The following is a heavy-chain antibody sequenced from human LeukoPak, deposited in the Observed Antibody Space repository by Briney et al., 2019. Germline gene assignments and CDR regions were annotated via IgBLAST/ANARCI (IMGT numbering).Heavy chain of an antibody. D-gene: IGHD5-24*01. CDR3: AKVRDGYNYYFDY. CDR1: GFTFSSDA. Sequence: GGSLRLSCAASGFTFSSDAMSWVRQAPGKGLEWVSGISWNSGSIGYADSVKGRFTISRDNAKNSLYLQMNSLRAEDTALYYCAKVRDGYNYYFDYWGQGTLVTVSS. CDR2: ISWNSGSI. J-gene: IGHJ4*02. V-gene: IGHV3-9*01.